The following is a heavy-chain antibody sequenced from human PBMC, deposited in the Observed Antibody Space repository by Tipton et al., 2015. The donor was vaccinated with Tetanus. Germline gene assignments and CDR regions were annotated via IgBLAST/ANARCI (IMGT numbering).Heavy chain of an antibody. CDR2: VIYDGTS. D-gene: IGHD2-2*01. CDR1: GVSVRSYY. CDR3: ARGVPYSTTMGSDWFDP. Sequence: TLSLTCTVSGVSVRSYYWSWIRQSPDKGLEWLGDVIYDGTSYYNPSLNSRVKISLDTSMNQVSLTLTPVPAADTSLYYCARGVPYSTTMGSDWFDPWGQGTLVTVSS. J-gene: IGHJ5*02. V-gene: IGHV4-34*01.